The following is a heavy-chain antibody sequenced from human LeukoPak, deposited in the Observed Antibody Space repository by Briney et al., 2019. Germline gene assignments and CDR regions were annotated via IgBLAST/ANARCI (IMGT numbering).Heavy chain of an antibody. CDR3: ARKKVFDAFDI. Sequence: ASVKVSCKASVYIFTTYGISWVRQAPGQGLEWRGWISAYNGNTRYAQKLQDRVTMTTDTSTSTAYMELRSLRSDDTAVYYCARKKVFDAFDIWGQGTMVTVSS. V-gene: IGHV1-18*01. CDR1: VYIFTTYG. CDR2: ISAYNGNT. J-gene: IGHJ3*02.